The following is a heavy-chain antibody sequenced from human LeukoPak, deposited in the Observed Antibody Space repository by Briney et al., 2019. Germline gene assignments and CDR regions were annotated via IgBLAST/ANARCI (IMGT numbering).Heavy chain of an antibody. V-gene: IGHV3-7*01. CDR3: ASRIVGTPDYFDY. CDR1: GFTFSSYW. CDR2: IKQDGSEK. J-gene: IGHJ4*02. Sequence: PGGSLRLSCAASGFTFSSYWMSWVRQAPGEGLGWVANIKQDGSEKYYVDSVKGRFTISRDNAKNSLYLQLNSLRVEDTAVYYCASRIVGTPDYFDYWGQGTLVTVSS. D-gene: IGHD1-26*01.